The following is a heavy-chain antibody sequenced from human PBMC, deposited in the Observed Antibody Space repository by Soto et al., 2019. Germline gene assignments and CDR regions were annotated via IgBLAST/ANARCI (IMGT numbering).Heavy chain of an antibody. V-gene: IGHV4-38-2*01. CDR2: IYHGGST. D-gene: IGHD3-22*01. Sequence: KPAETLSLTCAVSGYSIVSGYYLGLVRHAGGEGLEWIGSIYHGGSTYYNPSLNSRVTLSIDMTNNHVSLILNSVTAADTAVYYCARVGPWVPYYYDSSPYTFENWFDPWGQETLVTVSS. J-gene: IGHJ5*02. CDR3: ARVGPWVPYYYDSSPYTFENWFDP. CDR1: GYSIVSGYY.